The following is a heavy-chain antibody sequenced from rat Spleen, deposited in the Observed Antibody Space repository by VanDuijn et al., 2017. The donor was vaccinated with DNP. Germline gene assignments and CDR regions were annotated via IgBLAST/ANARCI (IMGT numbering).Heavy chain of an antibody. CDR1: GFTFNDYY. J-gene: IGHJ4*01. Sequence: EVQLVESGGGLVQPGRSLKLSCAVSGFTFNDYYMAWVRQAPAKGLEWVATISYNGGTPYYRDSVKGRFPISRDNAENAIYLQMNSLRSEDTATYYCAKDRGNGAVDAWGQGASVTVSS. CDR2: ISYNGGTP. D-gene: IGHD4-1*01. V-gene: IGHV5-20*01. CDR3: AKDRGNGAVDA.